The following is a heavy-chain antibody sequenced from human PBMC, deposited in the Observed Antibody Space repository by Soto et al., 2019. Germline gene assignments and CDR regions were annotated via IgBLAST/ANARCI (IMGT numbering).Heavy chain of an antibody. CDR2: ISGSGGST. J-gene: IGHJ1*01. Sequence: GGSLRLSCAASGFTFSSYAMSWVRQAPGKGLEWVSAISGSGGSTYYADSVKGRFTISRDNSKNTLYLQMNSLRAEDTAVYYCANSPYSSGWYWGYFQHWGQGTLVTVSS. CDR3: ANSPYSSGWYWGYFQH. CDR1: GFTFSSYA. V-gene: IGHV3-23*01. D-gene: IGHD6-19*01.